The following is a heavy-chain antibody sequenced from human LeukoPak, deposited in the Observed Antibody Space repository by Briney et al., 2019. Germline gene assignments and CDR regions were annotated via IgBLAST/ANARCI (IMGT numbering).Heavy chain of an antibody. J-gene: IGHJ6*02. CDR1: GGSISSSGNY. Sequence: PSETLSLTCTVSGGSISSSGNYWGWIRQPPGKGLEWIGSIYYSGSTYYNPSLKSRVTISVDTSKNQLSLRLSSVTAADTAVYYCARYSYLDYGMDVWGQGSTVTVSS. V-gene: IGHV4-39*01. D-gene: IGHD2-15*01. CDR2: IYYSGST. CDR3: ARYSYLDYGMDV.